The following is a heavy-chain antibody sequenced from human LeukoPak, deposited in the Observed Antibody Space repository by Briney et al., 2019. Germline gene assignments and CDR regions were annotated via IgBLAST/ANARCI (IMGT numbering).Heavy chain of an antibody. CDR2: ISYDGSNK. Sequence: GRSLRLSCAASGFTFSSYGMHWVRQAPGKGLEWVAVISYDGSNKYYADSVKGRFTISRDNSKNTLYLQMNSLRAEDTAVYYCAKDLTPAYCGGGCYRVMDYWGQGTLVTVSS. CDR1: GFTFSSYG. J-gene: IGHJ4*02. V-gene: IGHV3-30*18. D-gene: IGHD2-21*02. CDR3: AKDLTPAYCGGGCYRVMDY.